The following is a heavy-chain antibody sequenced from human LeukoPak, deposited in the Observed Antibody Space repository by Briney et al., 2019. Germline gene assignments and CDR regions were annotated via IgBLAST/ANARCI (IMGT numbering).Heavy chain of an antibody. D-gene: IGHD3-10*01. CDR2: ISRRSRHV. CDR1: GFTFSDYS. Sequence: GGSLRLSYAASGFTFSDYSMNWVRQAPGKGLEWVSSISRRSRHVYYAGSVKGRFTISRDDARNSLYLQMNSLRAEDMAVYFCVRDLLGSGSTTAYLYHWGQGTLVTVSS. J-gene: IGHJ1*01. V-gene: IGHV3-21*01. CDR3: VRDLLGSGSTTAYLYH.